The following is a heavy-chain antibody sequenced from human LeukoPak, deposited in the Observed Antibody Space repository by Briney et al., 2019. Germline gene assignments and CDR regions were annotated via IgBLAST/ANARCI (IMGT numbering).Heavy chain of an antibody. CDR2: AHYTGKT. Sequence: SETLSLTCTVSGDSISSSYWSWIRQPPGKRLEWVGYAHYTGKTNYNPSLNNRATISVDMSKNQFSLTLTSVTLADTAVYYCARGYYDRSGSSNPFDSWGQGTLVTVSA. J-gene: IGHJ4*02. V-gene: IGHV4-59*01. CDR3: ARGYYDRSGSSNPFDS. D-gene: IGHD3-22*01. CDR1: GDSISSSY.